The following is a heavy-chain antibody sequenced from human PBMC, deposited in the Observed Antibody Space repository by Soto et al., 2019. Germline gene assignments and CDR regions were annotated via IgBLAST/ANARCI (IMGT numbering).Heavy chain of an antibody. V-gene: IGHV3-23*01. Sequence: EVQLLESGGGLVQPGGSLRLSCAATGFTFSSYAMSWVRQAPGTGLEWVSAFSGSGGRTYYADSVKGSFTISGDNSRNTLDLQMNSLRAEDTAVYYCAKAGGAGRYNRGMDVCGRGTTVTVSS. CDR2: FSGSGGRT. J-gene: IGHJ6*02. CDR3: AKAGGAGRYNRGMDV. CDR1: GFTFSSYA. D-gene: IGHD3-10*01.